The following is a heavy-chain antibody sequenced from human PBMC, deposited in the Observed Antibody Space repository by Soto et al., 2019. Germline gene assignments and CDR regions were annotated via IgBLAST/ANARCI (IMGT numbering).Heavy chain of an antibody. CDR2: IYYTGST. Sequence: PSETLSLTCTVSGGSVSSGNYYWSWIRQPPGKGLEWIGFIYYTGSTSYNPSLKSRVTISMGTSKNQFSLKLTSVTAADTAVYYCASALYCSGGSCSFDPWGQGILVTVSS. J-gene: IGHJ5*02. CDR1: GGSVSSGNYY. V-gene: IGHV4-61*01. CDR3: ASALYCSGGSCSFDP. D-gene: IGHD2-15*01.